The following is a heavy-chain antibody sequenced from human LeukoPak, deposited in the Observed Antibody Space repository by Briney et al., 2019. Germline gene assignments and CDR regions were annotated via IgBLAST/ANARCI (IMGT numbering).Heavy chain of an antibody. CDR1: GFTFDDYA. D-gene: IGHD2-2*01. J-gene: IGHJ3*02. V-gene: IGHV3-9*01. CDR3: AKDQDIVVEGAFDI. CDR2: ISWNSGSI. Sequence: GRSLRLSCAASGFTFDDYAMHWVRQAPGKGLEWVSGISWNSGSIGYADSVKGRFTISRDNAKNSLYLQMNSLRAEDTALYYCAKDQDIVVEGAFDIWGQGTMVTVSS.